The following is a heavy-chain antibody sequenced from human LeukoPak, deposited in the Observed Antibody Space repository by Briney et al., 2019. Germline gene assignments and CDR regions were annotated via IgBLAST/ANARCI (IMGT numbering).Heavy chain of an antibody. Sequence: GSLRLSCAASGFTFSSYGMSWVRQAPGKGLEWVSGISGSGGSTYYAESVKGGFTISRDNSKNTLYLQMNSLRAEDTAVYYCAKVGSSWKNYFDYWGQGTLVTVSS. J-gene: IGHJ4*02. V-gene: IGHV3-23*01. CDR2: ISGSGGST. CDR1: GFTFSSYG. D-gene: IGHD6-13*01. CDR3: AKVGSSWKNYFDY.